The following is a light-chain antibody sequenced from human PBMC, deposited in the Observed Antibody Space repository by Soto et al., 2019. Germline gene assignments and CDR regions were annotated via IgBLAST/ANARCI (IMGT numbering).Light chain of an antibody. CDR1: SSNIGAGYD. V-gene: IGLV1-40*01. CDR2: GNS. J-gene: IGLJ2*01. Sequence: QSVLTQPPSVSGAPGQRVTISCTGSSSNIGAGYDVHWYQQLPGTAPNLLIYGNSNRPSGVPDRFSGSKSANSASLAITGLQAEDEADYYCQSYDSSLSGSIFGGGTKLTDL. CDR3: QSYDSSLSGSI.